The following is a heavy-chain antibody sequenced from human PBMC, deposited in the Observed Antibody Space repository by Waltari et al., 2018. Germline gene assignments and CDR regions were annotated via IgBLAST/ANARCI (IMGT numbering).Heavy chain of an antibody. D-gene: IGHD1-26*01. V-gene: IGHV4-59*11. CDR3: ARTGAPTHYFDY. CDR2: IYYSGST. Sequence: QVQLQESGPGLVKPSETLSLTCTVSGGSISSHYWSWIRQPPGKGLEWIGYIYYSGSTNYNPSLKRRVTISVDTSKNQFSLKLSSVTAADTAVYYCARTGAPTHYFDYWGQGTLVTVSS. CDR1: GGSISSHY. J-gene: IGHJ4*02.